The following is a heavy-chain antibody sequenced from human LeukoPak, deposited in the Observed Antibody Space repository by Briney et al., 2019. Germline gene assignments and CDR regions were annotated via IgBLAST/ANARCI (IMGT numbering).Heavy chain of an antibody. CDR3: ARYLGYCSSTSCQYYFDY. CDR1: GFTFSSYA. J-gene: IGHJ4*02. CDR2: IRYDGNTI. Sequence: PGGSLRLSCAASGFTFSSYAMHWVRQAPGKGLEWVGFIRYDGNTIYYADSVKGRFTISRENSRNTLYLQINNLRAEDTAVYYCARYLGYCSSTSCQYYFDYWGQGTLVTVSS. D-gene: IGHD2-2*01. V-gene: IGHV3-30*02.